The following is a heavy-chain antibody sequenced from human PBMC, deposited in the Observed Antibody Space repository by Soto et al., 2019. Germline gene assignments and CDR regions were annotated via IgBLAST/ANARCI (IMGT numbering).Heavy chain of an antibody. J-gene: IGHJ4*02. CDR2: TSYRSKWYN. D-gene: IGHD3-22*01. CDR3: ASFDRSGFGFDY. CDR1: RDSVSSNSAA. V-gene: IGHV6-1*01. Sequence: PSQTLSLTCDISRDSVSSNSAAWNWIRQSPSRGLEWLGRTSYRSKWYNDYAVSVKSRITINPDTSKNQFSPQLNSVTPEDTALYYCASFDRSGFGFDYWCQGTLVTVSS.